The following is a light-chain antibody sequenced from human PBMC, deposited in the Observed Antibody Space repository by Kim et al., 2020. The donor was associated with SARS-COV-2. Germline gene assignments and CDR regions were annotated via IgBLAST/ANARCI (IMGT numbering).Light chain of an antibody. CDR2: GAS. V-gene: IGKV3-15*01. J-gene: IGKJ4*01. Sequence: EIVMTQSPATLSVSPGERATLSCRASQSVTSNLAWYQQKPGQAPRLLIYGASARATGIPARFSGSGSGTEFTLTISSLQSEDFAVYYCQQYNGWTRALIFGGGTKVDIK. CDR3: QQYNGWTRALI. CDR1: QSVTSN.